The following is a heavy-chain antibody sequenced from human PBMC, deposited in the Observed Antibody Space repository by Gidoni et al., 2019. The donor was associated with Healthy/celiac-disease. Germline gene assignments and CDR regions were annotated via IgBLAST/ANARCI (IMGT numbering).Heavy chain of an antibody. V-gene: IGHV3-30*18. CDR3: AKEGVDIVVVPAAMHYYYYYMDV. D-gene: IGHD2-2*03. CDR2: ISYEGSNK. CDR1: GFTFRSYG. Sequence: QVQLVESGGGVVQTGRSLRLVCAASGFTFRSYGMHWLRPAPGKGLEWVAVISYEGSNKYYSDSVKGRFTISRDNSKNTLYLQMNSLRAEDTAVYYCAKEGVDIVVVPAAMHYYYYYMDVWGKGTTVTVSS. J-gene: IGHJ6*03.